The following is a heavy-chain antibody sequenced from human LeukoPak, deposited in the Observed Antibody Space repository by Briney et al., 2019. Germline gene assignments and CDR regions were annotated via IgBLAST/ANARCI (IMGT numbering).Heavy chain of an antibody. J-gene: IGHJ4*02. CDR2: IYYSGST. CDR1: GGSISSYY. V-gene: IGHV4-59*01. Sequence: SETLSLTCTVSGGSISSYYWSWSRQPPGKGLEWIGYIYYSGSTNYNPSLKSRVTISVDTSKNQFSLKLSSVTAADTAVYYCARGVGSSYFDYWGQGTLVTVSS. CDR3: ARGVGSSYFDY. D-gene: IGHD6-13*01.